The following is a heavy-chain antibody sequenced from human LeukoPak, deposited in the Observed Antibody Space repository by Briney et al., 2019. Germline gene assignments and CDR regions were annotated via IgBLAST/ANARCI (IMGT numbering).Heavy chain of an antibody. CDR1: GFTFSSYS. D-gene: IGHD3-3*01. J-gene: IGHJ4*02. CDR2: ISSSSSYI. Sequence: GGSLRLSCAASGFTFSSYSMNWVRQAPGKGLEWVSSISSSSSYIYYADSVKGRFTISRDNAKNSLYLQMNSLRAEDTAVYYCARGGDYYDFWSGYYNDYWGQGTLVTVPS. CDR3: ARGGDYYDFWSGYYNDY. V-gene: IGHV3-21*01.